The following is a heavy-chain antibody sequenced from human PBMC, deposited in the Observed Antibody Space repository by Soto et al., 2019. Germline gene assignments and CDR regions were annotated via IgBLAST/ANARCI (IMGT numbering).Heavy chain of an antibody. Sequence: ESGGGVVQPGRSLRLSCAASGFTFSSYGMHWVRQAPGKGLEWVAVISYDGSNKYYADSVKGRFTISRDNSKNTLYLQMNSLRAEDTAVYYCAKEERPNYDILTGYYPFDYWGQGTLVTVSS. CDR3: AKEERPNYDILTGYYPFDY. V-gene: IGHV3-30*18. J-gene: IGHJ4*02. CDR1: GFTFSSYG. CDR2: ISYDGSNK. D-gene: IGHD3-9*01.